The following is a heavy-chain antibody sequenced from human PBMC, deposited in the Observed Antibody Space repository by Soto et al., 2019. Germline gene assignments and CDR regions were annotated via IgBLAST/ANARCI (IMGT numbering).Heavy chain of an antibody. V-gene: IGHV3-11*01. Sequence: LRLSCAGSGFTFSDYDMSWIRQAPWKGLEWVSYISSSGDIIYYADSVKGRFTISRDNAKSSLYLQMNSLRAEDTAVYYCARDLGYYASDGYFDYWGQGTLVTVSS. CDR1: GFTFSDYD. CDR3: ARDLGYYASDGYFDY. D-gene: IGHD3-22*01. CDR2: ISSSGDII. J-gene: IGHJ4*02.